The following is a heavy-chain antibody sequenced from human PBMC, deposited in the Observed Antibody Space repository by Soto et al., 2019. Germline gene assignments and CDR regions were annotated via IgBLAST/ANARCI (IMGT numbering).Heavy chain of an antibody. CDR2: ISYDGRDK. D-gene: IGHD3-16*02. J-gene: IGHJ4*02. CDR1: GFTFSRYA. Sequence: QVQLVESGGGVVQPGRSLRLSCAASGFTFSRYARHWVRQAPGKGLEWVAVISYDGRDKYYADSVKGRFTISRDNSKNTLNLQMNSLRADDTAVYYCAKALGELSPESYDYWGQGTLITVSS. V-gene: IGHV3-30*18. CDR3: AKALGELSPESYDY.